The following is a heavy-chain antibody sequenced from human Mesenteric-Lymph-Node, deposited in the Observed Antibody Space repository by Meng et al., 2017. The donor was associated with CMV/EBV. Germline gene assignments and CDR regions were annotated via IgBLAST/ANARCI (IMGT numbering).Heavy chain of an antibody. CDR3: AREIIAAHEYYFDY. D-gene: IGHD6-6*01. Sequence: SGPTLVKPTQTLTLTCTFSGFSLSTSGMCVSWVRQPPGKALEWLALIDWDDDKYYSTSLKTRLTISKDTSKNQVVLTMTNMDPVDTATYYCAREIIAAHEYYFDYWGQGTLVTVSS. CDR1: GFSLSTSGMC. J-gene: IGHJ4*02. CDR2: IDWDDDK. V-gene: IGHV2-70*20.